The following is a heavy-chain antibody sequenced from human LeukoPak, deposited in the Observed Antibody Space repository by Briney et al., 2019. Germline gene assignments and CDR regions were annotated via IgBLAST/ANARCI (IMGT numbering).Heavy chain of an antibody. CDR1: GFTVSSNY. Sequence: GGSLRLSCAASGFTVSSNYMSWVRRAPGKGLEWVSVIYSGGSTYYADSVKGRFTISRDNSKNTLYLQMNSLRAEDTAVYYCASLLKGCSSTSCYRSLDYWGQGTLVTVSS. V-gene: IGHV3-53*05. CDR3: ASLLKGCSSTSCYRSLDY. CDR2: IYSGGST. D-gene: IGHD2-2*02. J-gene: IGHJ4*02.